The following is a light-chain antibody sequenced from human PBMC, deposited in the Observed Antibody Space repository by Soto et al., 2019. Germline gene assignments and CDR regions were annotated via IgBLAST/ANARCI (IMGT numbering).Light chain of an antibody. Sequence: EIVLTQSPVTLSLSPGERATVSCRASQSISSTYLAWYQQKAGQAPRLLIYGASSRATGIPDRFSGSGSGRDFTLTISRLEPEDFAVYYCQQYGSSPFAFGPGTKVDI. CDR2: GAS. CDR1: QSISSTY. V-gene: IGKV3-20*01. J-gene: IGKJ3*01. CDR3: QQYGSSPFA.